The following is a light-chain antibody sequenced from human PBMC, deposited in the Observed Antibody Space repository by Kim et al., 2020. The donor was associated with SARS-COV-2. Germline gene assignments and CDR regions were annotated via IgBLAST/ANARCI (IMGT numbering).Light chain of an antibody. V-gene: IGLV2-11*01. J-gene: IGLJ3*02. CDR3: SSYADSSSLL. CDR1: SSDCGGYKC. CDR2: AVT. Sequence: GQSVTNSRTGTSSDCGGYKCLSWYQLHPGKAPKLMIYAVTERPSGVPDRFSGSKSGNTAFLTISGLQAEDEADYYCSSYADSSSLLFGGGTKVTVL.